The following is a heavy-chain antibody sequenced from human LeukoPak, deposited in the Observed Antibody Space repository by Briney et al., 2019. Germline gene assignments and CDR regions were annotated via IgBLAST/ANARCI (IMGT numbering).Heavy chain of an antibody. Sequence: PSETLSLTCTVSGGSISTYYWTWVRQPAGKGLEWIGRGVTSGTTNYNPSLKSRVTMSVDTSKNQFSLKLTSVTAADTAMYYCASSSGWSAFDIWGQGTLVTISS. CDR1: GGSISTYY. V-gene: IGHV4-4*07. D-gene: IGHD6-19*01. CDR2: GVTSGTT. CDR3: ASSSGWSAFDI. J-gene: IGHJ3*02.